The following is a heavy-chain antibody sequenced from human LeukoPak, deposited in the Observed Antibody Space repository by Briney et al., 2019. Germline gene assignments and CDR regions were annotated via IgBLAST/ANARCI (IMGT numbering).Heavy chain of an antibody. J-gene: IGHJ3*02. V-gene: IGHV3-9*01. CDR2: INWNSGSI. CDR1: GFTFDDYA. Sequence: PGGSLRLSCAASGFTFDDYAMHWVRQAPGKGLEWVSGINWNSGSIGYADSVKGRFTISRDNAKNSLYLQMNSLRAEDTAVYYCARALYCSTTSCPGAFDIWGQGTMVTVSS. D-gene: IGHD2-2*01. CDR3: ARALYCSTTSCPGAFDI.